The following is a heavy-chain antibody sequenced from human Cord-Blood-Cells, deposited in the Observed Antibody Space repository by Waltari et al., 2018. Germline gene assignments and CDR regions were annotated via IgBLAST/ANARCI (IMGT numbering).Heavy chain of an antibody. CDR2: IYFSGSN. D-gene: IGHD6-6*01. Sequence: QLQLQESGPGLVKPSETLALPCTVSGGSISSSSYYRGWIRQPQGKGLEWIGGIYFSGSNYYNPSLKSRVTISVDTSKNQFSLKLSSVTAADTAVYYCARHFLLGEYSSSSEYFQHWGQGTLVTVSS. V-gene: IGHV4-39*01. J-gene: IGHJ1*01. CDR3: ARHFLLGEYSSSSEYFQH. CDR1: GGSISSSSYY.